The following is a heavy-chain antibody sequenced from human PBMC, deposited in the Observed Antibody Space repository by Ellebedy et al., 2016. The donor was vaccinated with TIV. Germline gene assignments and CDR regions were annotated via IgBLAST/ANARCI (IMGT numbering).Heavy chain of an antibody. Sequence: GESLKISCAASGFTFNSYWMVWVRQAPGKGLVWVSHINVDGSTTTYADSVEGRFTISIDNAKNTLYLHVNSLRVEDTAVYFCARRNPSGYDPFFDYWGQGTLVAVSS. D-gene: IGHD5-12*01. CDR1: GFTFNSYW. CDR2: INVDGSTT. CDR3: ARRNPSGYDPFFDY. V-gene: IGHV3-74*01. J-gene: IGHJ4*02.